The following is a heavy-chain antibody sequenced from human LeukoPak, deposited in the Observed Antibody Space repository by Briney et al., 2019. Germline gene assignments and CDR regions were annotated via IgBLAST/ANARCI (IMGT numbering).Heavy chain of an antibody. CDR2: IYASGST. V-gene: IGHV4-4*07. CDR1: GGSINSYY. CDR3: TRDSGTTGVVKFDP. Sequence: SETLSLTCTVSGGSINSYYWSWLRQPAERGLEWLGRIYASGSTTYNPSLRSRVAISMDTSKNQFSLRLTSVTAADTAVYYCTRDSGTTGVVKFDPWGQGILVTVSS. D-gene: IGHD4-23*01. J-gene: IGHJ5*02.